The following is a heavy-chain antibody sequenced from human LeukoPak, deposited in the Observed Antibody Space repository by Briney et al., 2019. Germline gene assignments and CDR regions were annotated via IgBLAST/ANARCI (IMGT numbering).Heavy chain of an antibody. J-gene: IGHJ4*02. CDR3: ARTTGRVGNFDY. CDR1: GGSISSGSYY. CDR2: IYFSGST. Sequence: SETLSLTCTVSGGSISSGSYYWSWIRQPAGKGLEWIGRIYFSGSTNYNPSLKSRVTFSVDTSKNQFSLRLSSVTDADTAVYYCARTTGRVGNFDYWGQGTLVTVSS. D-gene: IGHD1-26*01. V-gene: IGHV4-61*02.